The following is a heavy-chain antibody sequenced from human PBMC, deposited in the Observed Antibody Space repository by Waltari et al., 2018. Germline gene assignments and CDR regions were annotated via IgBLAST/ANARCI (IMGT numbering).Heavy chain of an antibody. V-gene: IGHV6-1*01. CDR1: GDSVXSNSAA. Sequence: QVQLQQXGPXXVKPXQTLSLXCAISGDSVXSNSAAWTWIRPSPSRGLEWRGRTNXRSKWXNDYAVSVKTXITINPDTSKNQFSLQLXSVTPEDTXVXYCXRDGEAARPFDXWGQGTLVTVSS. CDR3: XRDGEAARPFDX. D-gene: IGHD6-6*01. CDR2: TNXRSKWXN. J-gene: IGHJ4*02.